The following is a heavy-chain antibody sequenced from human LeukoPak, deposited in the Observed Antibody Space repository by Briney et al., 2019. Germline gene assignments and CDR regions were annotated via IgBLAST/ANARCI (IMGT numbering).Heavy chain of an antibody. J-gene: IGHJ5*02. CDR3: ARGSSNVAARNNWFDP. CDR2: ISGSSSYI. Sequence: GGTLRLSCAASGFTFSGYDMNWVRQAPGKGLEWVSSISGSSSYIYYADSMKGRFTISRDNGKNSLYLQMNSLRAEDTAVYFCARGSSNVAARNNWFDPWGQGTLVTVSS. D-gene: IGHD6-6*01. V-gene: IGHV3-21*01. CDR1: GFTFSGYD.